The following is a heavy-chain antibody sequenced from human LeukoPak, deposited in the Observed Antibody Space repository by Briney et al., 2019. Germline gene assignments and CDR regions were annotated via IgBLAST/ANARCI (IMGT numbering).Heavy chain of an antibody. D-gene: IGHD1-26*01. CDR2: IFYSGIT. CDR3: AKTIGGNAKGGSPYFDS. J-gene: IGHJ4*02. Sequence: SETLSLTCNVSGGSIRSSSFFWGWIRQSPGKGLEWLGNIFYSGITYDNPSLKSRVTMSADASKNQFSLKLNSVTAADTAVYYCAKTIGGNAKGGSPYFDSWGQGTLVTVSS. V-gene: IGHV4-39*07. CDR1: GGSIRSSSFF.